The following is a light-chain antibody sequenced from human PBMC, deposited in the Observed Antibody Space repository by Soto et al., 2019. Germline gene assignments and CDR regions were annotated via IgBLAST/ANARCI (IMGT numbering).Light chain of an antibody. CDR2: EVS. CDR1: SSDVGSYNL. V-gene: IGLV2-23*02. CDR3: CSYAGSYYV. Sequence: QSVLTQPASVSGSPGQSITISCTGTSSDVGSYNLVSWYQQHPGKAPKLMIYEVSKRPSGVSNRFSGSKSGNTASLTISGLQAEDEADYYCCSYAGSYYVFGTGTKVPS. J-gene: IGLJ1*01.